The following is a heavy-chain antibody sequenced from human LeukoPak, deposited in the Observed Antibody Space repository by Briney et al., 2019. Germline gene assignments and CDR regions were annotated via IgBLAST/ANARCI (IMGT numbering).Heavy chain of an antibody. D-gene: IGHD3-3*02. V-gene: IGHV3-30*04. J-gene: IGHJ4*02. CDR2: ISYDGSNK. CDR3: ARGESFFDY. CDR1: GFTFSSYA. Sequence: RGRSLRLFCAASGFTFSSYAMHWARHSPGRGLEWVAVISYDGSNKYYADSVKGRFTISRDNSKTTLYLQMNSLRAEDTAVYYCARGESFFDYWGQGTLVTVSS.